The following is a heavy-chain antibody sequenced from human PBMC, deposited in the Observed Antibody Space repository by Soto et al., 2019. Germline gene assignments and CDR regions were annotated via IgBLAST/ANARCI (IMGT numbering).Heavy chain of an antibody. J-gene: IGHJ6*02. D-gene: IGHD6-6*01. CDR3: ARVVAARQNYGMDV. CDR2: IYYSGST. Sequence: SETLSLTCTVSGGSIISYYWSWIRQPPGKGLEWIGYIYYSGSTNYNPSLKSRVTISVDTSKNQFSLKLSSVTAADTAVYYCARVVAARQNYGMDVWGQGTTVTVSS. V-gene: IGHV4-59*01. CDR1: GGSIISYY.